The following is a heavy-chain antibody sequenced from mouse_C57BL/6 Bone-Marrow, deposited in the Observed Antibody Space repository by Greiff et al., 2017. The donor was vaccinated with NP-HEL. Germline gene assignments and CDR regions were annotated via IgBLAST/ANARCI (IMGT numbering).Heavy chain of an antibody. J-gene: IGHJ2*01. V-gene: IGHV1-50*01. Sequence: QVQLQQPGAELVKPGASVKLSCKASGYTFTSYWMQWVKQRPGQGLEWIGEIDPSDSYTNYNQKFKGKATLTVDTSSSTAYMQLSSLTSEDSAVYYCARGGAQLRHEGYWGQGTTLTVSS. CDR2: IDPSDSYT. CDR1: GYTFTSYW. D-gene: IGHD3-1*01. CDR3: ARGGAQLRHEGY.